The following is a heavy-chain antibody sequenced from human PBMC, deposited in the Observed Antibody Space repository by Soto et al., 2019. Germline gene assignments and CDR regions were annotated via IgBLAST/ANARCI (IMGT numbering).Heavy chain of an antibody. D-gene: IGHD4-4*01. CDR2: INPSGGST. V-gene: IGHV1-46*01. CDR1: GYTFSTYY. J-gene: IGHJ4*02. Sequence: QVQLVQSGAEVKKPGASVKVSCKASGYTFSTYYMHWVRQAPGQGYEWMGIINPSGGSTTYAQKFQGRVAMTRDTSMTTVYMDLSSLNSEDTAVYYCARYDYNGYYFDYWGQGTLVTVSS. CDR3: ARYDYNGYYFDY.